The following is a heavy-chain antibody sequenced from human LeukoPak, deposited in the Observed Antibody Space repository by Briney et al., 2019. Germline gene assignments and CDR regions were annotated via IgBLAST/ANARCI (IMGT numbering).Heavy chain of an antibody. V-gene: IGHV3-23*01. CDR3: AKNYYGSGTMGGY. Sequence: GGSLRLSCAASGFTFSSFTMTWVRQAPGKGLEWVSTIGGSRASTYYAGSVKGRFTISRDNSKNTLSLQMNSLRAEDSAIYYCAKNYYGSGTMGGYWGQGTLVTVSS. CDR1: GFTFSSFT. D-gene: IGHD3-10*01. J-gene: IGHJ4*02. CDR2: IGGSRAST.